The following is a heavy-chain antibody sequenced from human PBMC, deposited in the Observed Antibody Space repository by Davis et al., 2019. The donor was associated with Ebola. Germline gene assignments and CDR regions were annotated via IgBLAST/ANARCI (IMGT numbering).Heavy chain of an antibody. Sequence: SLKISCAASGFTFSGSAMHWVRQAPGKGLEWVSGISWNSGSIGYADSVKGRFTISRDNSKNTLYLQMNSLRAEDTAVYYCAKDSLEVTTAYYYGMDVWGQGTTVTVSS. V-gene: IGHV3-9*01. J-gene: IGHJ6*02. CDR2: ISWNSGSI. CDR1: GFTFSGSA. CDR3: AKDSLEVTTAYYYGMDV. D-gene: IGHD4-17*01.